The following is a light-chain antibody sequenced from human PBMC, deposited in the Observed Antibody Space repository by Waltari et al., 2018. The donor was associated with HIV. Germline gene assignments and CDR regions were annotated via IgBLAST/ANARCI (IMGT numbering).Light chain of an antibody. J-gene: IGLJ2*01. CDR3: SSYANKNGFYVV. Sequence: QSALTQPPSASGSPGQPVTISCTGTNSDIGGYNYVSWYQQHPGKAPKLVISKVTKRASGVPGRFSGSKSGTTASLTVSGLQAEDEAYDYCSSYANKNGFYVVCGGVTRLTVL. V-gene: IGLV2-8*01. CDR2: KVT. CDR1: NSDIGGYNY.